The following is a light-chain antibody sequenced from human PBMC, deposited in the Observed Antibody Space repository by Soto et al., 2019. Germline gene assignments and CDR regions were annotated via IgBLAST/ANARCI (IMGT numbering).Light chain of an antibody. CDR2: GAS. J-gene: IGKJ4*01. CDR1: QSLMNNY. CDR3: QQYASSHLT. Sequence: EIVLTQSPVTLSLSPGEGATLSCRASQSLMNNYLAWYQQQKPGQAPRLLIYGASTRATGIPDRFSGSGSGTEFTLTITRLEHEDFAVYYCQQYASSHLTFGGGTNVEVK. V-gene: IGKV3-20*01.